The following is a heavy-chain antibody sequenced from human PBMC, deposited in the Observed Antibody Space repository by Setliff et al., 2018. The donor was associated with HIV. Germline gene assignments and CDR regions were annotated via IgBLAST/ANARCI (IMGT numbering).Heavy chain of an antibody. Sequence: EASVKVSCKASGYPFTGYYMHWVRQAPGQGLEWMGRINPDSGDTNYAQKFQGRVTMTRDTSINTAYMDLNRLRSDDTAVYYCATVFNWNYVEGAFDIWGQGTMVTVSS. CDR3: ATVFNWNYVEGAFDI. V-gene: IGHV1-2*06. CDR1: GYPFTGYY. J-gene: IGHJ3*02. D-gene: IGHD1-7*01. CDR2: INPDSGDT.